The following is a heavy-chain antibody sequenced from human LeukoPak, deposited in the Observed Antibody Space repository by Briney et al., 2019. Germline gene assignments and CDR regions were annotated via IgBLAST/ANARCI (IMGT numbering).Heavy chain of an antibody. CDR1: GDSVSRSDSY. D-gene: IGHD3-3*01. CDR2: IYYSGRT. CDR3: ARGPNRLRFLEWLS. Sequence: SETLSLTCSVSGDSVSRSDSYWDWIRQPPGKGLEWIGTIYYSGRTYYSPSLKSRVTISVDTSKNQFSLKLSSVTAADTAVYYCARGPNRLRFLEWLSWGQGTLVTVSS. J-gene: IGHJ5*02. V-gene: IGHV4-39*07.